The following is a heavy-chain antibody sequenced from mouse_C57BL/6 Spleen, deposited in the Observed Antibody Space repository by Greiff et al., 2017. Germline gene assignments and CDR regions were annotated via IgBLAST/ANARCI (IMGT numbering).Heavy chain of an antibody. CDR1: GYTFTGYW. Sequence: QVQLQQSGAELMKPGASVKLSCKATGYTFTGYWIEWVKQRPGHGLEWIGEILPGGGSTNYNEKFKGKATFTADTSSNTAYMQLSSLTTEDSAIYYCAMDYYGSSYAMDDWGQGTSVTVSS. V-gene: IGHV1-9*01. D-gene: IGHD1-1*01. CDR2: ILPGGGST. CDR3: AMDYYGSSYAMDD. J-gene: IGHJ4*01.